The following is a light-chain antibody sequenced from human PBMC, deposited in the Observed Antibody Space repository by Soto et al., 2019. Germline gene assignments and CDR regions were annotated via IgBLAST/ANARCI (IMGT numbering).Light chain of an antibody. CDR1: PSVSGSN. V-gene: IGKV3-20*01. CDR2: GAS. J-gene: IGKJ5*01. Sequence: EIVLTLSPGTLSLSPGERATLSCRASPSVSGSNLAWYQQKPGQAPRLVIYGASSRATGIPDRFSGSGSGTDFTLAISRVEPEDFAVYFCQQYADSPITFGQGTRLEIK. CDR3: QQYADSPIT.